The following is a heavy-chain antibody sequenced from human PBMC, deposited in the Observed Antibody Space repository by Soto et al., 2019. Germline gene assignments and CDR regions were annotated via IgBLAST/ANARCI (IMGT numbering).Heavy chain of an antibody. D-gene: IGHD3-22*01. CDR3: ARAFYYYDSSGRDTDY. CDR2: ISYDGSNK. J-gene: IGHJ4*02. Sequence: PGGSLSLSCAASGFTFSSYAMHWVRQAPGKGLEWVAVISYDGSNKYYADSVKGRFTISRDNSKNTLYLQMNSLRAEDTAVYYCARAFYYYDSSGRDTDYWGQGTLVTVSS. V-gene: IGHV3-30-3*01. CDR1: GFTFSSYA.